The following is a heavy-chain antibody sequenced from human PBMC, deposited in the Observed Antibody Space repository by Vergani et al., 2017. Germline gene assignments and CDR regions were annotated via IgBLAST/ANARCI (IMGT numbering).Heavy chain of an antibody. CDR2: IWYDGSNK. D-gene: IGHD3-10*01. V-gene: IGHV3-33*01. J-gene: IGHJ6*02. Sequence: VQLVESGGGLVKRGGSLRLSCAASGFRFSSYGMNWVRQAPGKGLEWVAVIWYDGSNKYYADSVKGRFTISRDNSQNTVNLQMNSLRVDDTAVYYCVRDRYYLGSGSYPYFYYYGLDVWGQGTAVTVSS. CDR1: GFRFSSYG. CDR3: VRDRYYLGSGSYPYFYYYGLDV.